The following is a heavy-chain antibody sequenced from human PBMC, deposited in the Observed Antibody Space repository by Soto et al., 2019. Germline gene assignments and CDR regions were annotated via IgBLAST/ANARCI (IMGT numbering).Heavy chain of an antibody. CDR2: IYWDDDK. D-gene: IGHD3-10*01. CDR3: AHRPLWLGELLSWFDP. CDR1: GFSLSTSGVG. V-gene: IGHV2-5*02. Sequence: QITLKESGPTLVKPTQTLTLTCTFSGFSLSTSGVGVGWIRQPPGKALEWLALIYWDDDKRYSPSLKSRLTITKDTSKNQVVLTMTSRDPVDTATYYCAHRPLWLGELLSWFDPWGQGTLVTVSS. J-gene: IGHJ5*02.